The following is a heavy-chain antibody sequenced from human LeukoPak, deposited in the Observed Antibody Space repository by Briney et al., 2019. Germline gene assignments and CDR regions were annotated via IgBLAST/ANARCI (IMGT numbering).Heavy chain of an antibody. J-gene: IGHJ4*02. CDR2: IYYSGST. CDR1: GGSISSYY. CDR3: ARDSDGCSGGSCYYFDY. Sequence: KPSETLSLTCTVSGGSISSYYWSWIRQPPGKGLEWIGYIYYSGSTNYNPSLKSRVTISVDTSKNQFSLKLSSVTTADTAVYYCARDSDGCSGGSCYYFDYWGQGTLVTVSS. D-gene: IGHD2-15*01. V-gene: IGHV4-59*12.